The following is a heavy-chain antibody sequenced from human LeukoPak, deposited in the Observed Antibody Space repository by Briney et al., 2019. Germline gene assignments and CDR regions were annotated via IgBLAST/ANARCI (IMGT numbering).Heavy chain of an antibody. CDR1: GGSISSSSYY. Sequence: SETLSLTCTVSGGSISSSSYYWGWIRQPPGKGPEWIGSIYYSGSTYYNPSHKSRVTISVDTSKNQFSLKLSSVTAADTAVYYCARASVWGSYRYSLDYWGQGTLVTVSS. CDR3: ARASVWGSYRYSLDY. J-gene: IGHJ4*02. CDR2: IYYSGST. V-gene: IGHV4-39*07. D-gene: IGHD3-16*02.